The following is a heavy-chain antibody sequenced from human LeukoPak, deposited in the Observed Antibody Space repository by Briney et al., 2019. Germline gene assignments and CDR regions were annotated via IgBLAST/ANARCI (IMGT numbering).Heavy chain of an antibody. Sequence: GGSLRLSCAASGFTFSSNYMSWVRQAPGKGLEWVSSISSSSSYIYYADLVKGRFTISRDNAKNSLYLQMNSLRAEDTAVYYCARDTPSTNNDYWGQGTLVTVSS. CDR3: ARDTPSTNNDY. V-gene: IGHV3-21*01. D-gene: IGHD1/OR15-1a*01. CDR1: GFTFSSNY. J-gene: IGHJ4*02. CDR2: ISSSSSYI.